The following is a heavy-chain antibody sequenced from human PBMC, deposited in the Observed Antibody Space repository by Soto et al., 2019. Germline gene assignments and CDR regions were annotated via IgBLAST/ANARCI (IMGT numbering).Heavy chain of an antibody. Sequence: ASVKVSCKVSGYTLTELSMHWVRQAPGKGLEWMGGFDPEDGETIYAQKFQGRVTMTEDTSTDTAYMELSSLRSEDTAVYYCATGVVPAAANYYYYYYYMDVWGKGTTVTVSS. CDR3: ATGVVPAAANYYYYYYYMDV. CDR2: FDPEDGET. CDR1: GYTLTELS. J-gene: IGHJ6*03. V-gene: IGHV1-24*01. D-gene: IGHD2-2*01.